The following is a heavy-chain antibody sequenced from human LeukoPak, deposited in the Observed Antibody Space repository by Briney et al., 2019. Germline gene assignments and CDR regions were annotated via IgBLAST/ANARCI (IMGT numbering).Heavy chain of an antibody. CDR1: GFTFSSYS. J-gene: IGHJ4*02. CDR3: AKESDISGWYGVDY. D-gene: IGHD6-19*01. CDR2: ISSSSSYI. Sequence: PGGSLRLSCAASGFTFSSYSMNWVRQAPGKGLEWVSSISSSSSYIYYADSVKGRFTISRDNAKNSLYLQMNSLRAEDTAVYYCAKESDISGWYGVDYWGQGTLVTVSS. V-gene: IGHV3-21*04.